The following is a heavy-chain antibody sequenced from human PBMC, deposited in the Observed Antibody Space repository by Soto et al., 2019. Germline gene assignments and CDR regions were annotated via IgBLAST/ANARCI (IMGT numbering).Heavy chain of an antibody. J-gene: IGHJ4*02. CDR2: ISGSGSDT. V-gene: IGHV3-21*06. CDR3: SRSLDY. Sequence: GGSLRLSCAASGFTFSNYNMNWVRQAPGRGLEWVSYISGSGSDTHYADSVKGRFTISRDNAKNSLYLQMSSLTADDSALYYCSRSLDYWGQGTLVAVSS. CDR1: GFTFSNYN.